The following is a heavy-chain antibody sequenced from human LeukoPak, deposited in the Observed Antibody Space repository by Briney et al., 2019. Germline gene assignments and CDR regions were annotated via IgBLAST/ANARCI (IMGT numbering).Heavy chain of an antibody. CDR2: IIPIFGTA. D-gene: IGHD4-17*01. CDR3: ATTVTTIYYGMDV. CDR1: GGTFSSYA. V-gene: IGHV1-69*13. J-gene: IGHJ6*02. Sequence: GASVKVPCKASGGTFSSYAISWVRQAPGQGLEWMGGIIPIFGTANYAQKFQGRVTITADESTSTAYMELSSLRSEDTAVYYCATTVTTIYYGMDVWGQGTTVTVSS.